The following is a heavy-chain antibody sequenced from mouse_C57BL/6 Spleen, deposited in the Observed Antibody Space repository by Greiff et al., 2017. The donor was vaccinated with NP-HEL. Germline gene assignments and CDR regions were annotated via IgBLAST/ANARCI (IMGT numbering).Heavy chain of an antibody. CDR2: IDPGSGST. V-gene: IGHV1-55*01. CDR3: ARDYGSSYNFDY. D-gene: IGHD1-1*01. CDR1: GYTFTSYW. J-gene: IGHJ2*01. Sequence: QVQLQQPGAELVKPGASVKMSCKASGYTFTSYWITWVKQRPGQGLEWIGDIDPGSGSTNYNEKFKSKATLTVEPSSSTAYMQLSSLTSEDSAVYYCARDYGSSYNFDYWGQGTTLTVSS.